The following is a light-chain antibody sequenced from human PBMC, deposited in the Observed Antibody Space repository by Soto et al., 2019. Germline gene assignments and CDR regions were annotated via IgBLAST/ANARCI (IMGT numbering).Light chain of an antibody. Sequence: QSVLTQPPSASGTPGQRVTISCSGSSSNIGSNYVYWYQQLPGTAPKLPIYRNNQRPSGVPDRFSGSKSGTSASLAISGLRSEDEADYYCAAGDDRLSGPYVFGTGIKFT. J-gene: IGLJ1*01. CDR2: RNN. CDR3: AAGDDRLSGPYV. CDR1: SSNIGSNY. V-gene: IGLV1-47*01.